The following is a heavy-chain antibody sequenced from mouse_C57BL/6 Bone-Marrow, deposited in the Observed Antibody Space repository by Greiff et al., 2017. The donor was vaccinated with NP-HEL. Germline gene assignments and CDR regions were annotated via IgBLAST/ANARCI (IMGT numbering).Heavy chain of an antibody. J-gene: IGHJ2*01. D-gene: IGHD4-1*01. CDR2: ITPNNGGT. Sequence: EVQLQQSGPELVKPGASVKMSCKASGYTFTDYNMHWVKQSHGKSLEWIGYITPNNGGTSYNQKFKGKATLTVNKSSSTAYMELRSLTSEDSAVYYCARRGWDEGNFDYWGQGTTLTVSS. CDR1: GYTFTDYN. CDR3: ARRGWDEGNFDY. V-gene: IGHV1-22*01.